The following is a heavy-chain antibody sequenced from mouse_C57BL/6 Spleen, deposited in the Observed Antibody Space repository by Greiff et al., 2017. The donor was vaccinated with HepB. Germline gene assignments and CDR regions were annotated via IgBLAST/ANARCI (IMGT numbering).Heavy chain of an antibody. V-gene: IGHV1-15*01. D-gene: IGHD1-1*01. CDR2: IDPETGGT. CDR3: TRHHYYGSSVAY. Sequence: VKLQESGAELVRPGASVTLSCKASGYTFTDYEMHWVKQTPVHGLEWIGAIDPETGGTAYNQKFKGKAILTADKSSSTAYMELRSLTSEDSAVYYCTRHHYYGSSVAYWGQGTLVTVSA. CDR1: GYTFTDYE. J-gene: IGHJ3*01.